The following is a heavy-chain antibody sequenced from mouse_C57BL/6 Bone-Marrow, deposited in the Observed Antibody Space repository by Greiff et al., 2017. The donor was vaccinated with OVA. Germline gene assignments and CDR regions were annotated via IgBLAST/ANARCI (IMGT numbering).Heavy chain of an antibody. D-gene: IGHD1-1*01. V-gene: IGHV1-64*01. CDR1: GYTFTSYW. CDR3: ERDYYGSYYCDY. CDR2: IHPNSGST. Sequence: QVQLQQPGAELVKPGASVKLSCKASGYTFTSYWMHWVKQRPGQGLEWIGMIHPNSGSTNYNEKFKSKATLTVDKSSSTAYMQLSSLTSEDSAVXYCERDYYGSYYCDYWGQGTTLTVSS. J-gene: IGHJ2*01.